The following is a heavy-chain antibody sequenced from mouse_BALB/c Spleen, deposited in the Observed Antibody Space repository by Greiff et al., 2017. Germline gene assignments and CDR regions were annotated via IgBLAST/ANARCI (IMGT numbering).Heavy chain of an antibody. D-gene: IGHD2-4*01. J-gene: IGHJ1*01. CDR2: INSNGGST. CDR3: ARRSTMITTGWYFDV. V-gene: IGHV5-6-3*01. CDR1: GFTFSSYG. Sequence: EVQLVVSGGGLVQPGGSLKLSCAASGFTFSSYGMSWVRQPPVKRLEFVATINSNGGSTYYLDSVKGRFTISRDNAKNTLYLQMSSLKSEDTAMYYCARRSTMITTGWYFDVWGAGTTVTISS.